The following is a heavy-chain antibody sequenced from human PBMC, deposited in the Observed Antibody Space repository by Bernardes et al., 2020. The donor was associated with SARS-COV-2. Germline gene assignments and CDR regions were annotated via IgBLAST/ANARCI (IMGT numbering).Heavy chain of an antibody. D-gene: IGHD2-2*01. CDR3: ARDLGVPAAFDAFDI. V-gene: IGHV3-33*08. CDR2: IWYDGSNK. Sequence: GFLSPSCAASGFTLSRYGMHWVRPAPGKGLEWVAVIWYDGSNKYYADSVKGRFTISRDNSKNTLYLQMNSLRAEDTAVYYCARDLGVPAAFDAFDIWGQGTMVTVSS. CDR1: GFTLSRYG. J-gene: IGHJ3*02.